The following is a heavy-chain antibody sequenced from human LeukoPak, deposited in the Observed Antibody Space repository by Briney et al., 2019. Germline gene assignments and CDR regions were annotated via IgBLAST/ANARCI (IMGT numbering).Heavy chain of an antibody. CDR1: GGTFSSYA. V-gene: IGHV1-69*06. D-gene: IGHD2-21*02. CDR2: IIPIFGTA. Sequence: ASVKVSCKASGGTFSSYAISWLRQAPGQGLEWMGGIIPIFGTANYAQKFQGRVRITADTSTSIAYMELSSLRSEDTAVYYCARSLTYCGGDCYSPDYWGQGALVTVSS. J-gene: IGHJ4*02. CDR3: ARSLTYCGGDCYSPDY.